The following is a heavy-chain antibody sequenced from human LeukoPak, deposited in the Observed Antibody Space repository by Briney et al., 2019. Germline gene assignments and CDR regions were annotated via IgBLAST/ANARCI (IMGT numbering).Heavy chain of an antibody. V-gene: IGHV4-4*07. D-gene: IGHD3-10*01. CDR1: GGSISSYF. Sequence: SETLSLTCTVSGGSISSYFWTWIRQPAGKGLEWIGRISTTEATHYSPSLKNRVNMSVDTSKNQFSLKMTSVTAADTGIYFCAREDSASGRGLGSWGQGTLVTVSS. CDR3: AREDSASGRGLGS. J-gene: IGHJ5*02. CDR2: ISTTEAT.